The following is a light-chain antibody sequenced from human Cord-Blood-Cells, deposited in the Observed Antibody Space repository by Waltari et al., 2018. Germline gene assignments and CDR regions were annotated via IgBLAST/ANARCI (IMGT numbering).Light chain of an antibody. CDR3: QSYDSSNSWV. Sequence: NFMLTQPHSVSESPGKTVTISCTRSSGSIDSNYVQWYQQRPGSSPTTVIYEENQRPSGVPDRFSGSIDSSSNSASLTLSGLKTEDEADYYCQSYDSSNSWVFGGGTKLTVL. V-gene: IGLV6-57*01. CDR2: EEN. CDR1: SGSIDSNY. J-gene: IGLJ3*02.